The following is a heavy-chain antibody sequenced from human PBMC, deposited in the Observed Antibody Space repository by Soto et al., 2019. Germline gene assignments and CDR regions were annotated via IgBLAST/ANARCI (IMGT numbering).Heavy chain of an antibody. D-gene: IGHD2-2*01. V-gene: IGHV3-23*01. CDR2: LSDGGGST. J-gene: IGHJ5*02. Sequence: PGGSLRLSCAASGFTFSNYAMSWVRQAPGKGLEWVSGLSDGGGSTFYADSAKGRFTISRDNAKNTLYLQMSSLRAEDPAVYYCANEGTTSPYNWFDPWGQGTLVTVSS. CDR3: ANEGTTSPYNWFDP. CDR1: GFTFSNYA.